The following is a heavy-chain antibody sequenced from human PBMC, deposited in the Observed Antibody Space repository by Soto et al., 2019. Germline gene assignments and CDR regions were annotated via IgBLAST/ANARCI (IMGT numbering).Heavy chain of an antibody. J-gene: IGHJ4*02. CDR2: ISGSSSYT. CDR1: GFTFSDYY. CDR3: ATSFGRTWYVLAY. Sequence: PGGSLRLSCAASGFTFSDYYMSWLRQAPGKGPEWVSYISGSSSYTKYADSVKGRFTISRDNAKNSVYLQMNSLRAEDTAVYYCATSFGRTWYVLAYWAQGTLVTVSS. V-gene: IGHV3-11*03. D-gene: IGHD3-16*01.